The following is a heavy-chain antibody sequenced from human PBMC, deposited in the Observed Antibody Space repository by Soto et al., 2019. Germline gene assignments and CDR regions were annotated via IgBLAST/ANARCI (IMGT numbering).Heavy chain of an antibody. Sequence: LRLSCAASGFTFSSYGMHWVRQAPGKGLEWVAVIWYDGSNKYYADSVKGRFTISRDNSKNTLYLQMNSLRAEDTAVYYCAAYYDILTGYPWSHYYGMDVWGQGTTVTVSS. CDR1: GFTFSSYG. D-gene: IGHD3-9*01. CDR2: IWYDGSNK. CDR3: AAYYDILTGYPWSHYYGMDV. J-gene: IGHJ6*02. V-gene: IGHV3-33*01.